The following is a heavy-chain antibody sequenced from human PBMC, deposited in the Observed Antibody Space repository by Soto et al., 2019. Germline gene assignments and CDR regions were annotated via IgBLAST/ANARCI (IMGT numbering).Heavy chain of an antibody. Sequence: QVQLVQSGAEVKKPGASVKVSCKASGYTFTSYDISWVRQATGQGLEWKGWMNPNNGNTDYAPKFQGRVTMTMNTSIGTAYMELSSLRSEDTAVYYCARSPRNYYALGSYSYFRHWGQGTLVTVSS. J-gene: IGHJ1*01. CDR2: MNPNNGNT. CDR1: GYTFTSYD. V-gene: IGHV1-8*01. D-gene: IGHD3-10*01. CDR3: ARSPRNYYALGSYSYFRH.